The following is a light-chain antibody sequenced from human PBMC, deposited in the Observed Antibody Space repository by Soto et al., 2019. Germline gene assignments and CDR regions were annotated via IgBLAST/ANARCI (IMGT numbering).Light chain of an antibody. J-gene: IGLJ1*01. CDR2: EVT. V-gene: IGLV2-14*01. Sequence: QSALAQPASVSGSPGQSITISCTGSSSDVGAYNFVSWYQHHPGKAPKLILYEVTTHPSGVSSRFSGSKSGNTASLTISGLQADDEANYYCSSYTSSNTPSVFGTGTKVTVL. CDR1: SSDVGAYNF. CDR3: SSYTSSNTPSV.